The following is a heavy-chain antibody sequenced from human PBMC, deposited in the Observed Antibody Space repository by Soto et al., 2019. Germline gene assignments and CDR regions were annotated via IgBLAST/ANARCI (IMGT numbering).Heavy chain of an antibody. CDR2: IGPESGAT. V-gene: IGHV1-2*02. J-gene: IGHJ5*02. Sequence: ASVKVSCKASGYTFTGHYIHWVRQAPEQGPEWMGEIGPESGATRYAQKFQGRVTMTRDMSITTVYMELNNLSPDDTAVYYCGRGRSGQIVVFSWAQGTPATVSS. CDR3: GRGRSGQIVVFS. D-gene: IGHD1-26*01. CDR1: GYTFTGHY.